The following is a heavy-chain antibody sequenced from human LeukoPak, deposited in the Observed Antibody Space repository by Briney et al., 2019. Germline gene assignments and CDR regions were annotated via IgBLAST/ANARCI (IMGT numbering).Heavy chain of an antibody. D-gene: IGHD6-13*01. CDR1: GFTFSSYA. J-gene: IGHJ6*02. CDR2: ISGSGGST. CDR3: AKDQQQLVPYYYYYYGMDV. V-gene: IGHV3-23*01. Sequence: SGGSLRLSCAASGFTFSSYAMSWVRQAPGKGLEWVSAISGSGGSTYYADSVKGRFTISRDNSKNTLYLQMNSLRAEDTAVYYCAKDQQQLVPYYYYYYGMDVWGQGTTVTVSS.